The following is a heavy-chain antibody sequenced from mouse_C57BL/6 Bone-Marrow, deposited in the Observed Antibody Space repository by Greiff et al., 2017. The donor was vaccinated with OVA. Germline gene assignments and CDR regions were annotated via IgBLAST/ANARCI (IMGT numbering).Heavy chain of an antibody. Sequence: VQLKESGAELVRPGASVKLSCTASGFNIKDDYMHWVKQRPEQGLEWIGWIDPENGDTEYASKFQGKATITADTSSNTAYLQLSSLTSEDTAVYYCTSDGYPYAMDYWGQGTSVTVSS. CDR2: IDPENGDT. D-gene: IGHD2-3*01. CDR1: GFNIKDDY. V-gene: IGHV14-4*01. J-gene: IGHJ4*01. CDR3: TSDGYPYAMDY.